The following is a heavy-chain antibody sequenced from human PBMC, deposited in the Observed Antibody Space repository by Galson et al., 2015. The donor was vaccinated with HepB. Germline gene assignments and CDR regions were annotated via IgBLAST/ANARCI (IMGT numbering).Heavy chain of an antibody. CDR2: IYPGDSDT. V-gene: IGHV5-51*03. CDR3: ARLVGASVYYYYYYMDV. CDR1: GYTFTNYW. J-gene: IGHJ6*03. D-gene: IGHD1-26*01. Sequence: QSGAEVKKPGESLKISCKGSGYTFTNYWIGWVRQMPGKGLEWMGIIYPGDSDTRYSPSFQGQVTISADKSISTAYLQWSSLKASDTAMYYCARLVGASVYYYYYYMDVWGKGTTVTVSS.